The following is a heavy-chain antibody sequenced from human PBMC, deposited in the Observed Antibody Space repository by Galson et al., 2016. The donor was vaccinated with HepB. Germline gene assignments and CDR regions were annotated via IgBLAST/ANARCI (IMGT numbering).Heavy chain of an antibody. CDR2: IFHTGRS. CDR1: GASIISTNYN. V-gene: IGHV4-39*01. Sequence: ETLSLTCTVSGASIISTNYNWGWIRQPPGKGLEWIASIFHTGRSDYNPSLQSRVTIHVDTSMNRFSLSLRSVSTADTATYFCARHPTGYPNWFDRWGHGTLVVVSS. D-gene: IGHD3-9*01. CDR3: ARHPTGYPNWFDR. J-gene: IGHJ5*02.